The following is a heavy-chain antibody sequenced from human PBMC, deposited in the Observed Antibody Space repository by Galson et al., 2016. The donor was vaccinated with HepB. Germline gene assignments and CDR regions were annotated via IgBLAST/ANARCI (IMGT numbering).Heavy chain of an antibody. CDR3: AREGYAPGALYF. Sequence: TLSLTCTVSGGSISSSGYYWSWIRQRPGKGLEWIGHIYYIGSTQYHPSLKSRLTVSLDTSKNQFSLRLTSVTAADTAVYYCAREGYAPGALYFWGQGTMVTVS. V-gene: IGHV4-31*03. J-gene: IGHJ3*01. D-gene: IGHD1-1*01. CDR2: IYYIGST. CDR1: GGSISSSGYY.